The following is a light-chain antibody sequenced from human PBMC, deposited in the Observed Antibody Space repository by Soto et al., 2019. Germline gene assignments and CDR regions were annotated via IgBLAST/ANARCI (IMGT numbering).Light chain of an antibody. CDR1: QSVSSY. CDR3: QHRSSWPIA. J-gene: IGKJ5*01. CDR2: DAS. V-gene: IGKV3-11*01. Sequence: EIVLTQPPATLSLSPGERATLSCRASQSVSSYLAWYQQKPGQAPRLLIYDASNRATGIPARFSGSGSGTDFTLTISSLEPEDFAVYYCQHRSSWPIAFGQGTRLEIK.